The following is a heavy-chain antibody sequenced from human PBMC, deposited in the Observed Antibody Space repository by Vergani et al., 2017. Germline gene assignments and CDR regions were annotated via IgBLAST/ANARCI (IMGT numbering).Heavy chain of an antibody. CDR2: IYYSGST. D-gene: IGHD6-19*01. Sequence: QLQLQESGPGLVKPSETLSLTCTVSGGSISSSSYYWGWIRQPPGKGLEWIGSIYYSGSTYYNPSLKSRVTISVDTSKNQFSLKLSSVTAADTAVYYCAREEVAGYDAFDIWGQGTMVTVSS. V-gene: IGHV4-39*02. CDR1: GGSISSSSYY. CDR3: AREEVAGYDAFDI. J-gene: IGHJ3*02.